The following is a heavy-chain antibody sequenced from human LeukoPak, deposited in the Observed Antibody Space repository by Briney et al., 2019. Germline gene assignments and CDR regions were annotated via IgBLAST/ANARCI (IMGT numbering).Heavy chain of an antibody. Sequence: GGSLRLSCAASGFTVSSNYMSWVRQAPGKGLEWVSVIYSGGGTYYADSVKGRFTISRDNSKNTLYLQMNSLRAEDTAVYYCARVGYDSSGYNLWGQGTLVTVSS. V-gene: IGHV3-53*01. D-gene: IGHD3-22*01. CDR1: GFTVSSNY. J-gene: IGHJ5*02. CDR3: ARVGYDSSGYNL. CDR2: IYSGGGT.